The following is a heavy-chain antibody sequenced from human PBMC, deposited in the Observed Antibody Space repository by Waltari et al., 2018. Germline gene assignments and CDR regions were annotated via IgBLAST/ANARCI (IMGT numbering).Heavy chain of an antibody. CDR2: ISSSSSYI. V-gene: IGHV3-21*01. CDR1: GFTFSSYS. J-gene: IGHJ4*02. Sequence: EVQLVESGGGLVKPGGSLRLSCAASGFTFSSYSMNWVRQAPGKGLEWVSSISSSSSYIYYADSVKGRFTISRDNAKNSLYLQMNSLRAEDTAVYYCARDRGYDFWSGYYTRYYFDYWGQGTLVTVSS. CDR3: ARDRGYDFWSGYYTRYYFDY. D-gene: IGHD3-3*01.